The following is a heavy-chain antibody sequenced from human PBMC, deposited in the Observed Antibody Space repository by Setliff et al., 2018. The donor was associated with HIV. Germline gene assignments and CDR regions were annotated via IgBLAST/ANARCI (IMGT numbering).Heavy chain of an antibody. Sequence: ETLSLSCAASGFTFNIYAMNWVRQVPGKGLEWVSHITSGSSTIYYADSVKGRFTISRDNAKNSLSLQMNSLRAEDTAVYYCASGGGGYSGSRWFDYWGRGTLVTVSS. CDR1: GFTFNIYA. D-gene: IGHD2-21*02. J-gene: IGHJ4*02. CDR2: ITSGSSTI. CDR3: ASGGGGYSGSRWFDY. V-gene: IGHV3-48*01.